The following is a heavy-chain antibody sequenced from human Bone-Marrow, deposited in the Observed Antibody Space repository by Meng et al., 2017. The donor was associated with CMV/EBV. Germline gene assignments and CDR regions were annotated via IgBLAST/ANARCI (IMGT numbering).Heavy chain of an antibody. Sequence: ASVKVSCKASGYTFTGYYMHWVRQAPGQGLEWMGWINPNSGGTNYAQKFQGRVTMTRDTSISTAYMELSRLRSDDTAVYYCARDQGTGYYYYYGMDVWGQGNTVTVSS. V-gene: IGHV1-2*02. CDR3: ARDQGTGYYYYYGMDV. D-gene: IGHD7-27*01. CDR1: GYTFTGYY. CDR2: INPNSGGT. J-gene: IGHJ6*02.